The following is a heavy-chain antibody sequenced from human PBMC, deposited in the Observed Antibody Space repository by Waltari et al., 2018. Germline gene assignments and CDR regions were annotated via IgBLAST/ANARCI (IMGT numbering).Heavy chain of an antibody. CDR3: AKAATLDY. CDR1: GFTFSSYS. D-gene: IGHD2-15*01. J-gene: IGHJ4*02. V-gene: IGHV3-48*01. Sequence: EVQLVESGGGLVQPGGSLRLSCAASGFTFSSYSMNWVRQAPGKGLEWVSYMCSNSSTIYYADSVKGRFTISRDNAKNSLYLQMNSLRAEDTAVYYCAKAATLDYWGQGTLVTVSS. CDR2: MCSNSSTI.